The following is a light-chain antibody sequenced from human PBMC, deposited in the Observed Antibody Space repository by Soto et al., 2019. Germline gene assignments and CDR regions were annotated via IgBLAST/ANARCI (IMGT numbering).Light chain of an antibody. J-gene: IGKJ4*01. CDR2: AAS. V-gene: IGKV3-15*01. CDR3: QQYSEWPLT. Sequence: EIVMTQSPGTLYVSPGESATLSCRASQSVTRSLAWYQQKPGQAPRLLIYAASTRATGIPASFSGRGSRTEFTLTISSLQSEDFAVYYCQQYSEWPLTFGGGTKVEIK. CDR1: QSVTRS.